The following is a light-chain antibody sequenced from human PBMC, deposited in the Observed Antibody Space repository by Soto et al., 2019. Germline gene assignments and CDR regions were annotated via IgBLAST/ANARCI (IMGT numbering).Light chain of an antibody. CDR3: QSYDSDNQV. CDR2: EDN. J-gene: IGLJ3*02. Sequence: NFMLTQPHSVSESPGKTVTISCTRSSGSIASHYVQWYQQRPGSSPTTVIYEDNQRPSGVPDRFSGSIDSSSNSASLTIAGLKTEDEADYYCQSYDSDNQVFGGGTKLTVL. V-gene: IGLV6-57*01. CDR1: SGSIASHY.